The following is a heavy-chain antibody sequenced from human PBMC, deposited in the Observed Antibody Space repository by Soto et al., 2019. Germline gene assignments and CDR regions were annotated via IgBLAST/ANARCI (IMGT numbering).Heavy chain of an antibody. CDR2: IYPGDSDT. Sequence: GESLKISCKGSGYSFTDYWIAWVRQMPGKGPEWMGLIYPGDSDTRYNPSFQGQVTISADKSVTTIYLQWSSLKASDTAMYYCATRYSGSYYFDYWGQGTLVTVSS. V-gene: IGHV5-51*01. D-gene: IGHD5-12*01. CDR3: ATRYSGSYYFDY. CDR1: GYSFTDYW. J-gene: IGHJ4*02.